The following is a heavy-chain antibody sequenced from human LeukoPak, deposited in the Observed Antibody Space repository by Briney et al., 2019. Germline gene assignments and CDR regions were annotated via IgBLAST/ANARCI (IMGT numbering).Heavy chain of an antibody. V-gene: IGHV3-74*01. CDR3: ARANWGALPHNWFDP. D-gene: IGHD7-27*01. CDR1: GFTFSSYW. CDR2: INSDGSST. J-gene: IGHJ5*02. Sequence: SGGSLRLSCAASGFTFSSYWMHWVRHAPGKGLVWVSRINSDGSSTSYADSVKGRFTISRDNAKNTLYLQMNSLRAEDTAVYYCARANWGALPHNWFDPWGQGTLVTVSS.